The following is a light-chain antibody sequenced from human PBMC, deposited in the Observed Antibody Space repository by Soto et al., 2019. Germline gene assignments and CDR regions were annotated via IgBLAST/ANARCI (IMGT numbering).Light chain of an antibody. Sequence: QAVVTQPPSVSGAPGQRVTISCTGSSSNIGAGYDVHWYQQLPGTAPKRLIYGNSNRPSGVPDRFSGSKSGTSASLAITGLQAEDEADYYCQSYDSSLSGNVVFGGGTKLTVL. CDR1: SSNIGAGYD. CDR2: GNS. CDR3: QSYDSSLSGNVV. J-gene: IGLJ2*01. V-gene: IGLV1-40*01.